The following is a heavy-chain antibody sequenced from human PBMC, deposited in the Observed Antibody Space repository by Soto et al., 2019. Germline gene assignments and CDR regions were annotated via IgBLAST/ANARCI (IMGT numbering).Heavy chain of an antibody. Sequence: SETLSLTCAVYGGSFSGYYWSWIRQPPGKGLEWIGEINHSGSTNYDPSLKSRVTISVDTSKNQFSLKLSSVTAADTAVYYCARVRYSSSWSDYWGQGTLVTVSS. CDR3: ARVRYSSSWSDY. J-gene: IGHJ4*02. D-gene: IGHD6-13*01. CDR2: INHSGST. CDR1: GGSFSGYY. V-gene: IGHV4-34*01.